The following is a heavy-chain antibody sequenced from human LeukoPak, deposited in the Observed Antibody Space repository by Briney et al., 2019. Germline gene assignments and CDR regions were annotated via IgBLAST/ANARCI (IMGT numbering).Heavy chain of an antibody. CDR1: GFTFSSYA. CDR3: AKYVAWSTGSYYFDY. V-gene: IGHV3-23*01. J-gene: IGHJ4*02. CDR2: ISVTGGTT. Sequence: GGSLRLSCAASGFTFSSYAMRWVRQAPGKGLEWVSDISVTGGTTYYADSVKGRFTASRDNSKNTLYLQMNSLRAEDTAVYYCAKYVAWSTGSYYFDYWGQGTLVTVSS. D-gene: IGHD1-26*01.